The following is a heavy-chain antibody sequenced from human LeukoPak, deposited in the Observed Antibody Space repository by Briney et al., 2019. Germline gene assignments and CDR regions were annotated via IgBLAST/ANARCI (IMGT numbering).Heavy chain of an antibody. CDR2: IEEDGSEK. D-gene: IGHD3-3*01. CDR3: ARVGNYRYYSMDV. V-gene: IGHV3-7*01. Sequence: GGSLRLSCVVSGFNFSNYWMRWVRQAPGKGLEWVANIEEDGSEKDYVDSVKGRFTISRDNAKMSLFLQMNSLRAEDTAEYYCARVGNYRYYSMDVWGKGTTVTVSS. CDR1: GFNFSNYW. J-gene: IGHJ6*03.